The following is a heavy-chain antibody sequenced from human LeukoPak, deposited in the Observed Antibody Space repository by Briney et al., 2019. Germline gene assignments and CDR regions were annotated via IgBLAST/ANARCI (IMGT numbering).Heavy chain of an antibody. D-gene: IGHD1-7*01. V-gene: IGHV3-48*01. CDR2: IRDTIM. J-gene: IGHJ5*02. CDR3: VRHAPITGTSYSWFDP. CDR1: GFSFSEYS. Sequence: GGSLRLSCAASGFSFSEYSIMWVRQAPGRELEWVSYIRDTIMYYADSVKGRFIISSDNARNSVYLQLNSLRVEDTAVYYCVRHAPITGTSYSWFDPWGQGTLVTVSS.